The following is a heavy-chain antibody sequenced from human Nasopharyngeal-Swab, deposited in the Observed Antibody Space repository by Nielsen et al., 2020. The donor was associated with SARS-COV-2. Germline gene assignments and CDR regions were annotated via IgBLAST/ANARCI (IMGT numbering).Heavy chain of an antibody. V-gene: IGHV4-59*01. CDR3: ARLQYYMDV. Sequence: SQTLSLTCTVSGGSISQYYWSWIRLPPGKGLEWIGYIYYSGSTNYNPSLKSRVTISVDTSKNQFSLKLSSVTAADTAVYYCARLQYYMDVWGKGTTVTVSS. CDR1: GGSISQYY. CDR2: IYYSGST. J-gene: IGHJ6*03. D-gene: IGHD6-6*01.